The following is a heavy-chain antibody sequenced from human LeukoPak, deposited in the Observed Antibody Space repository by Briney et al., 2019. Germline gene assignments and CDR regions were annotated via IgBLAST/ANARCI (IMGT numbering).Heavy chain of an antibody. J-gene: IGHJ4*02. CDR2: ISGSGGST. CDR3: AKGPANSRYYFDY. V-gene: IGHV3-23*01. D-gene: IGHD2-2*01. CDR1: GFTFSSYA. Sequence: GGSLRLSCAASGFTFSSYAMSWVRQAPGKGLEWVSAISGSGGSTYYADPVKGRFTISRENSKNTLYLQMNSLRAEDTAVYYCAKGPANSRYYFDYWGQGTLVTVSS.